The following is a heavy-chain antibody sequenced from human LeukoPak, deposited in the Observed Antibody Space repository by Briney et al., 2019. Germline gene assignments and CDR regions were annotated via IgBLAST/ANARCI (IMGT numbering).Heavy chain of an antibody. J-gene: IGHJ4*02. CDR2: ISAYNGNT. CDR1: GGTFSSYA. D-gene: IGHD3-22*01. V-gene: IGHV1-18*01. Sequence: GASVKVSCKASGGTFSSYAISWVRQAPGQGLEWMGWISAYNGNTNYAQKLQGRVTMTTDTSTSTAYMELRSLRSDDTAVYYCAREYLTYYYDSSGYYSDYWGQGTLVTVSS. CDR3: AREYLTYYYDSSGYYSDY.